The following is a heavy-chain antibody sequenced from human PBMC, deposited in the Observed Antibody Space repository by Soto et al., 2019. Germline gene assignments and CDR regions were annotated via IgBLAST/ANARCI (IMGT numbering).Heavy chain of an antibody. D-gene: IGHD5-18*01. J-gene: IGHJ6*02. Sequence: SVKVSCKASGFTFTSSAVQWVRQARGQRLEWIGWIVVGSGNTNYAQKFQERVTITRDMSTSTAYMELSSLRSEDTAVYYCAARYVDTAMTAYYYYGMDVWGQGTTVTVSS. CDR3: AARYVDTAMTAYYYYGMDV. V-gene: IGHV1-58*01. CDR1: GFTFTSSA. CDR2: IVVGSGNT.